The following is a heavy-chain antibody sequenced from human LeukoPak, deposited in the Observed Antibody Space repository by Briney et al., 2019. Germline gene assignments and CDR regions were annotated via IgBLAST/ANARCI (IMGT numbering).Heavy chain of an antibody. CDR1: GGSISSGRYY. V-gene: IGHV4-39*01. CDR3: ARVRNVDTADY. Sequence: SETLSLTCSVSGGSISSGRYYWGWIRQPPGKGLEWIGTMYYSGSTYYNPSLKSRLTISVDTSKNQFSLKVSSVTAADTAVYYCARVRNVDTADYWGQGTLVTVSS. CDR2: MYYSGST. D-gene: IGHD5-18*01. J-gene: IGHJ4*02.